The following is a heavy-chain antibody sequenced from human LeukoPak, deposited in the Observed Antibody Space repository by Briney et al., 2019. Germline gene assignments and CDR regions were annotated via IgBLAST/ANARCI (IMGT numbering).Heavy chain of an antibody. J-gene: IGHJ5*01. CDR1: GFTFSNFG. CDR2: IWSDGSHK. Sequence: TGGSLRHSCEASGFTFSNFGMHWGRQAPGNGLEWVAVIWSDGSHKYYDDSVNGRFTIFRDNSKNTLYLQMNSLRAADTSIYFCAKDANEFGHSYFDSWGLGALGTVSS. V-gene: IGHV3-33*06. CDR3: AKDANEFGHSYFDS. D-gene: IGHD3-10*01.